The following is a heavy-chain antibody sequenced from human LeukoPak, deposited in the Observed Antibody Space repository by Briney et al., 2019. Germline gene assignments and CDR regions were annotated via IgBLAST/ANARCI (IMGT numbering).Heavy chain of an antibody. D-gene: IGHD4-17*01. Sequence: GGSLRLSCAASGFTFSSYAMSWVLQAPGKGLEWVSAISGSGGGTYYADSVKGRFTISRDNSKNTLYLQMNSLRAEDTAVYYCARDRDGDRAFDIWGQGTMVTVSS. CDR2: ISGSGGGT. J-gene: IGHJ3*02. CDR3: ARDRDGDRAFDI. V-gene: IGHV3-23*01. CDR1: GFTFSSYA.